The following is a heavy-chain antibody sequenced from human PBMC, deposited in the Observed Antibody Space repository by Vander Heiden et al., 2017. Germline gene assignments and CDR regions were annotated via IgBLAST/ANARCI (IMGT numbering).Heavy chain of an antibody. CDR2: ISWEGETT. Sequence: EVQLVESGGAVVQPGGSLSLSCATSGFMFDDYTIHWVRQDPGRGLEWVSLISWEGETTYYSDSVKGRFSISRDSNKESVYLQLNSLRTEDSAFYYCAKIASRYDILTGYFDYWGQGTLVTVSS. J-gene: IGHJ4*02. CDR3: AKIASRYDILTGYFDY. CDR1: GFMFDDYT. V-gene: IGHV3-43*01. D-gene: IGHD3-9*01.